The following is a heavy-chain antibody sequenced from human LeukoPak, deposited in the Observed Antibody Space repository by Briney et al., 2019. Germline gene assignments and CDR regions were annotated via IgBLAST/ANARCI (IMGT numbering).Heavy chain of an antibody. CDR2: IYTSGST. J-gene: IGHJ4*02. D-gene: IGHD2-15*01. CDR1: GDSIRSGTYY. V-gene: IGHV4-61*02. CDR3: ARQGYTAAYYSLDF. Sequence: SETLSLTCSVSGDSIRSGTYYWSWIRQPAGKGLEWIGRIYTSGSTSYNPALKSRVTISVDTSKNQFSLKLTSVTAADTAVYFCARQGYTAAYYSLDFWSPGTLVTVSS.